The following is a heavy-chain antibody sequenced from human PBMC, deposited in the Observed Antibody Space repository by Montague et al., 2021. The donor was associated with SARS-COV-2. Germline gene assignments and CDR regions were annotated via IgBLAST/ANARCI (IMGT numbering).Heavy chain of an antibody. J-gene: IGHJ6*02. CDR3: AREGSGRGYYYYGMDV. Sequence: SETLSLTCTVSGGSISSYYWSWIRQPPGKGLEWIGYIYYSGSTNHNPSLKSRGTISVDTSKNQFSLKLSSVTAADTAVYYCAREGSGRGYYYYGMDVWGQGTTVTVSS. CDR1: GGSISSYY. D-gene: IGHD3-10*01. V-gene: IGHV4-59*01. CDR2: IYYSGST.